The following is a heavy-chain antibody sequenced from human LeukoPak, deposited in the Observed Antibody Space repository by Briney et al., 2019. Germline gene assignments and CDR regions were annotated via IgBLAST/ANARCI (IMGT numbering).Heavy chain of an antibody. CDR1: GFTLSSFG. V-gene: IGHV3-33*01. D-gene: IGHD6-13*01. CDR3: VRGVGVSRFNYLDS. Sequence: GRSLTLSCAASGFTLSSFGMHWVRQAPGKGLEWVAVIWYDASNKYYADSVKGRFTISRDNSKNTLYLQMNSLRDDDTAVYYCVRGVGVSRFNYLDSWGQGTLVIVSS. J-gene: IGHJ4*02. CDR2: IWYDASNK.